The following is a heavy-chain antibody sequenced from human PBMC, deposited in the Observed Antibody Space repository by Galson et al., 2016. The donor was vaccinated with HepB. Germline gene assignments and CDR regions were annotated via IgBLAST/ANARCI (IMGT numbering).Heavy chain of an antibody. CDR2: IRGDGIVS. CDR1: GFTFNAHW. J-gene: IGHJ4*02. CDR3: LREMTGSYFD. Sequence: SLRLSCAASGFTFNAHWMNWVRQAPGKGLEWVANIRGDGIVSYYAESVRGRFTISRDNAKNSLYLQMNGLRVDETAVYYCLREMTGSYFDWGQGTLVTVSS. V-gene: IGHV3-7*01. D-gene: IGHD3-10*01.